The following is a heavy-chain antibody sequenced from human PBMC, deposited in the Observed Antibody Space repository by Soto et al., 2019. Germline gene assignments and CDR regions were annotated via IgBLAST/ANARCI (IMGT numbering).Heavy chain of an antibody. CDR3: ARDLAAGMIDY. Sequence: QVQLVQSGAEVKKPGASVKVSCKASGYTFTSYGITWVRQAPGQGLEWMGWISAHNGNTKYAQKVQGRVTMTTDTSTSTAYMELRSLRSGATAVYYCARDLAAGMIDYWGQATLVTVAS. D-gene: IGHD1-1*01. J-gene: IGHJ4*02. CDR2: ISAHNGNT. CDR1: GYTFTSYG. V-gene: IGHV1-18*01.